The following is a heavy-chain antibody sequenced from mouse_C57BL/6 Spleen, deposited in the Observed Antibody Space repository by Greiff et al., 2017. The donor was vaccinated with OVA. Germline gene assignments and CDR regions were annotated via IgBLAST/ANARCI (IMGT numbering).Heavy chain of an antibody. J-gene: IGHJ2*01. D-gene: IGHD1-1*01. CDR1: GYTFTSYW. CDR2: IYPGSGST. CDR3: ARCLITTGYYCDY. V-gene: IGHV1-55*01. Sequence: QVQLQQPGAELVKPGASVKMSCKASGYTFTSYWITWVKQRPGQGLEWIGDIYPGSGSTNYNEKFKSKATLTVDTSSSTAYMKLSSLTSEDSAVYDGARCLITTGYYCDYWGQGTTLTVSS.